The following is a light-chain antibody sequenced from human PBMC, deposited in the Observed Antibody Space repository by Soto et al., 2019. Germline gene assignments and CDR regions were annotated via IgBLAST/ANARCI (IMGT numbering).Light chain of an antibody. CDR2: EVN. J-gene: IGLJ3*02. V-gene: IGLV2-14*01. CDR3: SSYTSSSTWV. Sequence: QSALTQPASVSGSPGQSSTISCTGTSSDVGGYNYVSWYQQHPGKAPQLIIYEVNNRPSGVSNRFSRSKSGNTASLTISGLQAEDEADYYCSSYTSSSTWVFGGGTKLTVL. CDR1: SSDVGGYNY.